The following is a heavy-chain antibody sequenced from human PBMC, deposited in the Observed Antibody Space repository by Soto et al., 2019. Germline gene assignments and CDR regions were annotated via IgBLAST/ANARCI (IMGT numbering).Heavy chain of an antibody. CDR1: GFTFGSYA. CDR3: AIVGLGAPTFTDYYYYGLDV. V-gene: IGHV3-23*01. D-gene: IGHD1-26*01. CDR2: ISGSGGST. J-gene: IGHJ6*02. Sequence: GGSLRLSCAASGFTFGSYAMNWVRQAPGKGLAWVSAISGSGGSTYYADSVKGRVTISRDNSKNTLYLQMNSLRAEDTAIYYCAIVGLGAPTFTDYYYYGLDVWGQGTTVTVSS.